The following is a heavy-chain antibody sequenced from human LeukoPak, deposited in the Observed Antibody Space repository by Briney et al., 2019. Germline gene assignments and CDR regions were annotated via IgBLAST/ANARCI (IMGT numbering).Heavy chain of an antibody. D-gene: IGHD1-26*01. CDR1: GGSISSSSYY. V-gene: IGHV4-39*07. J-gene: IGHJ5*02. CDR2: IYYSGST. CDR3: VKVVGAPNWFDP. Sequence: KTSETLSLTCTVSGGSISSSSYYWGWIRQPPGKGLEWIGSIYYSGSTYNNPSLKSRVTISIDTSKNQFSLKLSSVTATDTAVFYCVKVVGAPNWFDPWGQGTLVTVSS.